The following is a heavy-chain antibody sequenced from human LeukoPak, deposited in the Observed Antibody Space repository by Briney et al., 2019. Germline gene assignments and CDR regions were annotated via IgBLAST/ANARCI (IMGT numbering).Heavy chain of an antibody. CDR2: IRYDGSNK. V-gene: IGHV3-30*02. CDR1: GFTFSSYG. CDR3: AREARDFLGGFDY. Sequence: GGSLRLSCAASGFTFSSYGMHWVRQAPGKGLEWVAFIRYDGSNKYYADSVKGRFTISRDNSKNTLYLQMNSLRAEDTAVYYCAREARDFLGGFDYWGQGTLVTVSS. J-gene: IGHJ4*02. D-gene: IGHD2-21*02.